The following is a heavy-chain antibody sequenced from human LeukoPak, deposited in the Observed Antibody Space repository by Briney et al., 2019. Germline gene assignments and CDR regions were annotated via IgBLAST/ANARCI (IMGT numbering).Heavy chain of an antibody. CDR1: GFTFSSYS. V-gene: IGHV3-48*02. CDR2: ISSSSSTI. D-gene: IGHD6-13*01. J-gene: IGHJ3*02. CDR3: ARDEGQQLARDCDAFDI. Sequence: GGSLRLSCAASGFTFSSYSMNWVRQAPGKGLEWVSYISSSSSTIYYEDSVKGRFTISRDNAKNSLYLQMNSLRDEDTAVYYCARDEGQQLARDCDAFDIWGQGTMVTVSS.